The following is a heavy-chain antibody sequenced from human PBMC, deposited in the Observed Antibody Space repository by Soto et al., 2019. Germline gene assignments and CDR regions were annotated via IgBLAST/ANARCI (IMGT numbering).Heavy chain of an antibody. CDR2: MNPDNGNT. J-gene: IGHJ6*03. CDR1: GYTFTDFD. Sequence: QVQLEQSGAEVRKPGASVKVSCKTYGYTFTDFDINWVRQAPGQGLEWMGWMNPDNGNTGYAQSFQGRISMTGNTSLSTVYMELSSLRSDDTAVYFCARKACLHNYYYLDVWGKGTTVTVAS. CDR3: ARKACLHNYYYLDV. V-gene: IGHV1-8*01.